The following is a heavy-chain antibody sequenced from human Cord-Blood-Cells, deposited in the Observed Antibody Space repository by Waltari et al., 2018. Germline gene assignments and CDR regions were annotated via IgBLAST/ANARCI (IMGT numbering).Heavy chain of an antibody. Sequence: QVQLQQWGAGRLKPSETLSLTCDVSGGSFSGYYWSWVREPPGKGLECIGEINHSGSTNYNPSLKSRVTISVDTSKNQFSLKLSSVTAADTAVYYCARRSIFGVVSRAFDIWGQGTMVTVSS. V-gene: IGHV4-34*01. CDR3: ARRSIFGVVSRAFDI. D-gene: IGHD3-3*01. J-gene: IGHJ3*02. CDR1: GGSFSGYY. CDR2: INHSGST.